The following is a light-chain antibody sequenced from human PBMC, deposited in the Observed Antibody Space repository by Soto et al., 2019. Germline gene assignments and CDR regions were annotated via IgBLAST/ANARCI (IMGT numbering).Light chain of an antibody. CDR3: MLVTLWPFT. J-gene: IGKJ2*01. CDR2: KVS. V-gene: IGKV2-30*01. Sequence: DVVMTQSPLSLPVTLGQPASISCRSSQSLVYSDGNTYLNWFQQRPGQSPRRLIYKVSNRDSGVPVRFSGSVSGTVFKLKNSRVEAEYVGVYCCMLVTLWPFTFGQGTKLEIK. CDR1: QSLVYSDGNTY.